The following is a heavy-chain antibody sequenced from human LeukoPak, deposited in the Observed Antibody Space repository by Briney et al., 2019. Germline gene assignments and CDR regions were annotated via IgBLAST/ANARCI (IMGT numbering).Heavy chain of an antibody. J-gene: IGHJ4*02. Sequence: GGSLRLSCAASGFTFNSYWMHWVRQAPGKGLVWVSRINNDGSSTSYADSVKGRFTISRDNAKNTLHLQMDSLRAEDTAVYCCVVAYCGGDCSHWGQGTLVTVSS. CDR2: INNDGSST. CDR1: GFTFNSYW. CDR3: VVAYCGGDCSH. V-gene: IGHV3-74*01. D-gene: IGHD2-21*02.